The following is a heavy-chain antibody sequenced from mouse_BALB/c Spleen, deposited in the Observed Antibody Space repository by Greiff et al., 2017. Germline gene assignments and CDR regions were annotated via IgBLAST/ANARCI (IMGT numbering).Heavy chain of an antibody. J-gene: IGHJ2*01. CDR1: GYSFTGYF. CDR2: INPYNGDT. V-gene: IGHV1-37*01. CDR3: GRGYYGSSGYFDY. Sequence: EVQLQQSGPELVKPGASVKISFKASGYSFTGYFMNWVKQSHGKSLEWIGRINPYNGDTFYNQKFKGKATLTVDKSSSTAHMEFLSLTSEDSAVYYCGRGYYGSSGYFDYWGQGTTLTVSS. D-gene: IGHD1-1*01.